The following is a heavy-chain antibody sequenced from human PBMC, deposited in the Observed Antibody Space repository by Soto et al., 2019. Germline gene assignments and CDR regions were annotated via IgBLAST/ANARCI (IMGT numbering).Heavy chain of an antibody. D-gene: IGHD3-9*01. J-gene: IGHJ4*02. CDR2: IYYSGST. Sequence: SETLSLTCTVSGDSITSNSYFWAWIRQHPGKGLEWIGSIYYSGSTYHNPSLKSRVTISVDRSNNQFSLKLTSVTAADTAVYYCARHFSLDHFDVWGQGALVTVSS. CDR3: ARHFSLDHFDV. CDR1: GDSITSNSYF. V-gene: IGHV4-39*01.